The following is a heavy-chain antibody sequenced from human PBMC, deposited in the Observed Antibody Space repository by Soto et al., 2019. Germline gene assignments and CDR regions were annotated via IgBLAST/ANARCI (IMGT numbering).Heavy chain of an antibody. CDR1: GGTFSSYA. Sequence: QVQLVQSGAEVKKPGSSVKVSCKASGGTFSSYAISWVRQAPGQGLEWMGGIIPIFGTANYAQKFQGRVTITADESKSTACMELSSLRSEDTAVYYSATEGDSSGERDDAFDIWFQETMVTVSS. CDR2: IIPIFGTA. D-gene: IGHD3-22*01. J-gene: IGHJ3*02. CDR3: ATEGDSSGERDDAFDI. V-gene: IGHV1-69*12.